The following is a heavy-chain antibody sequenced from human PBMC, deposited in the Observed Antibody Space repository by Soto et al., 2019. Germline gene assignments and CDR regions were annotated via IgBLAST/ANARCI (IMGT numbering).Heavy chain of an antibody. CDR3: ARVEGYYCGMDV. CDR1: GGTFSSYT. CDR2: IIPILGIA. J-gene: IGHJ6*02. V-gene: IGHV1-69*02. Sequence: QVQLVQSGAEVKKPGSSVTVSCKASGGTFSSYTISWVRQAPGQGLEWMGRIIPILGIANYAQKVQGRVTITADKSTSTAYMKLSSLRSEDTAVYYCARVEGYYCGMDVWGQGTTVTVSS.